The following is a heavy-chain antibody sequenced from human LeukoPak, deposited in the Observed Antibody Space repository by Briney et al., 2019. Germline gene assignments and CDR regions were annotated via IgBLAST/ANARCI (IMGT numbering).Heavy chain of an antibody. V-gene: IGHV4-31*03. D-gene: IGHD1-14*01. CDR2: IYYSGST. CDR3: ARERTSHEMSFDY. Sequence: SQTLSLTCTVSGGSISSGGYYWSWIRQHPGKDLEWIGYIYYSGSTYYNPSLKSRVTISVDTSKNQFSLKLSSVTAADTAVYYCARERTSHEMSFDYWGQGTLVTVSS. J-gene: IGHJ4*02. CDR1: GGSISSGGYY.